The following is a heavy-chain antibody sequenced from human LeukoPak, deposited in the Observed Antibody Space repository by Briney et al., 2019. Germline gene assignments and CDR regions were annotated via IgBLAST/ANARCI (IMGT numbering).Heavy chain of an antibody. J-gene: IGHJ5*02. Sequence: PSETLSLTCTVSGGSILDSTYYWAWIRQPPGKGLEWIATTFYNGNTHYNPSLKSRVTMSVDTVKNQFSLNLNSVTAADTAVYYCARQSSGYYYGWFDPWGQGTLVTVSS. D-gene: IGHD3-22*01. V-gene: IGHV4-39*01. CDR2: TFYNGNT. CDR1: GGSILDSTYY. CDR3: ARQSSGYYYGWFDP.